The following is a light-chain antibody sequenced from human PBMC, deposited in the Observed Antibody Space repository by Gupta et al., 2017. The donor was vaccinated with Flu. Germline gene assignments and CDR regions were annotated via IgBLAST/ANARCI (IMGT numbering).Light chain of an antibody. CDR2: KVS. J-gene: IGKJ1*01. Sequence: DVVMTQSPLSLPVTLGQPASISCRSNQSLVYSDGNTFLHWFQQRPGQSPRRLIYKVSNRDSGVPDRFSGSGSGTDFTLKISRVEAEDVGVYYCMQGTQWPWTFGQGTKVEIK. CDR1: QSLVYSDGNTF. V-gene: IGKV2-30*01. CDR3: MQGTQWPWT.